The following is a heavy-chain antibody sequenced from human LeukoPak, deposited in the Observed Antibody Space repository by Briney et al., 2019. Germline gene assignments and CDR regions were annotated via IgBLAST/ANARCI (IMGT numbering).Heavy chain of an antibody. CDR2: MNPNSGNT. CDR3: ARAAYYYGSGSPPRY. V-gene: IGHV1-8*02. J-gene: IGHJ4*02. CDR1: GYTFTSYD. Sequence: ASVKVSCKASGYTFTSYDINWVRQATGQGLEWMGWMNPNSGNTGYAQKFQGRVTMTSNTSISTAYMELSSLRSEDTAVYYCARAAYYYGSGSPPRYWGQGTLVTVSS. D-gene: IGHD3-10*01.